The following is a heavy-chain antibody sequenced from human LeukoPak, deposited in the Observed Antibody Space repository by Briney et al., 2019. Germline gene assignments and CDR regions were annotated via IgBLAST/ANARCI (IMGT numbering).Heavy chain of an antibody. V-gene: IGHV4-61*05. Sequence: SETLSLTCTVSGGSISSSSYYWGWIRQPPGKGLEWIGYIYYSGSTNYNPSPKSRVTISVDTSKNQFSLKLSSVTAADTAVYYCARGIAAAGTNWFDPWGQGTLVTVSS. CDR2: IYYSGST. CDR1: GGSISSSSYY. CDR3: ARGIAAAGTNWFDP. D-gene: IGHD6-13*01. J-gene: IGHJ5*02.